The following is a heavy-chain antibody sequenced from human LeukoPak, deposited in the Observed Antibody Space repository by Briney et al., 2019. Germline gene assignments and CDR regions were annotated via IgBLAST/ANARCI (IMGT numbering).Heavy chain of an antibody. V-gene: IGHV7-4-1*02. J-gene: IGHJ6*03. CDR1: GYTFTGYY. CDR3: ATSYRGSHYYYMDV. Sequence: GASVKVSCKSSGYTFTGYYMHWVRQAPAQGLEWLGWINTNTGNPTYGQGFTGRFVFSMDTSVSTAYLQISSLKAEDTAVYYCATSYRGSHYYYMDVWGKGTTVIVSS. CDR2: INTNTGNP. D-gene: IGHD5-18*01.